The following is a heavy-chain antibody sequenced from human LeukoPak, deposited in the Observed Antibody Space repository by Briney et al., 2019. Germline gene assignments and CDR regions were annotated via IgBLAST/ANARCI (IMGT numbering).Heavy chain of an antibody. D-gene: IGHD1-26*01. Sequence: ASVKVSCKASGYTLTGYYMHWVRQATGQGLEWMGWMNPNSGNTGYAQKFQGRVTMTRNTSISTAYMELSSLRSEDTAVYYCARVSGSYQRNFDYWGQGTLVTVSS. CDR1: GYTLTGYY. J-gene: IGHJ4*02. CDR3: ARVSGSYQRNFDY. CDR2: MNPNSGNT. V-gene: IGHV1-8*02.